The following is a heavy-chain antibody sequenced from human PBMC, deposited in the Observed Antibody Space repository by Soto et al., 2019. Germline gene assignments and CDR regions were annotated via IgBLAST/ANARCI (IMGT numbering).Heavy chain of an antibody. CDR3: AREQGDAVFGVLIGLTVGY. CDR1: GGSISSGGYY. J-gene: IGHJ4*02. CDR2: IYYSGST. Sequence: QVQLQESGPGLVKPSQTLSLTCTVSGGSISSGGYYWSWIRQRPGKGLEWIGYIYYSGSTYYKPSLKIRVTISADTSKNQCSLNLSSVTAADTAMYYCAREQGDAVFGVLIGLTVGYWCQGTQVTVSS. D-gene: IGHD3-3*01. V-gene: IGHV4-31*03.